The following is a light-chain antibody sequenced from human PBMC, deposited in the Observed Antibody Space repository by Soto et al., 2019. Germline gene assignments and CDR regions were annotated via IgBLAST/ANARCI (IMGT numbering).Light chain of an antibody. CDR1: QTVTRSY. CDR3: QHYGRSPIT. Sequence: EIVLTQSPGTLSLSPGERATLSCRASQTVTRSYLAWYQQKPGQAPRLLIYGASTRATGIPARFSGSGSATDFTLTISRLEPEDFALYYCQHYGRSPITFGQGTRLEIK. J-gene: IGKJ5*01. V-gene: IGKV3-20*01. CDR2: GAS.